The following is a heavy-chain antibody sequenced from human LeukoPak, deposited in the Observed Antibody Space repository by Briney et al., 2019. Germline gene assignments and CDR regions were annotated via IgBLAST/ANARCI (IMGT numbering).Heavy chain of an antibody. V-gene: IGHV4-34*01. CDR2: INHSGST. CDR3: ARTHYYDSSGYYHFDY. CDR1: GGSFSGYY. Sequence: PSETLSLTCAVYGGSFSGYYWSWIRQPPGKGLEWIGEINHSGSTNYNPSLKSRVTISVDTSKNQFSLKLSSVTAADTAVYYCARTHYYDSSGYYHFDYWGQGTLVTVS. J-gene: IGHJ4*02. D-gene: IGHD3-22*01.